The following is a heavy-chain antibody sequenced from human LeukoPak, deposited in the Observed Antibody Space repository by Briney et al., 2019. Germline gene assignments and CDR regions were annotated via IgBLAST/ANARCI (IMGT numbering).Heavy chain of an antibody. J-gene: IGHJ4*02. D-gene: IGHD3-3*01. V-gene: IGHV4-30-2*01. Sequence: KPSETLSLTCAVSGGSISSGGYSWSWIRQPPGKGLEWIGYIYHSGSTYYNPSLKSRVTISVDRSKNQFSLKLSSVTAADTAVYYCARGPIWSGNRGFDYWGQGTLVTVSS. CDR2: IYHSGST. CDR3: ARGPIWSGNRGFDY. CDR1: GGSISSGGYS.